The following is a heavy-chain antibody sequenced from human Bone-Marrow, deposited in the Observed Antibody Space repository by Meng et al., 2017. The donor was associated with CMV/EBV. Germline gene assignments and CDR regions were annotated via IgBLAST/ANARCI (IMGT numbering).Heavy chain of an antibody. J-gene: IGHJ3*02. Sequence: GESLKISCAASGFTFSDYYMSWIRQAPGKGLEWVSYISSSGSTIYYADSVKGRFTISRDNAKNSLYLQMNSLRAEDTAVYYCARGDSTMVVTGRAFDIWGQGTMVTVSS. CDR2: ISSSGSTI. D-gene: IGHD4-23*01. CDR1: GFTFSDYY. CDR3: ARGDSTMVVTGRAFDI. V-gene: IGHV3-11*01.